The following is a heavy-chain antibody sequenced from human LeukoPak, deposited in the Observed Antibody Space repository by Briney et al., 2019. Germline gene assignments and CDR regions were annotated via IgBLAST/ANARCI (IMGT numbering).Heavy chain of an antibody. J-gene: IGHJ5*02. V-gene: IGHV3-66*01. CDR1: GFTFSSYS. CDR2: IYSGGST. CDR3: AREEYYYGSGSPYNWFDP. D-gene: IGHD3-10*01. Sequence: GGSLRLSCAASGFTFSSYSMNWVRQAPGKGLEWVSVIYSGGSTYYADSVKGRFTISRDNSKNTLYLQMNSLRAEDTAVYYCAREEYYYGSGSPYNWFDPWGQGTLVTVSS.